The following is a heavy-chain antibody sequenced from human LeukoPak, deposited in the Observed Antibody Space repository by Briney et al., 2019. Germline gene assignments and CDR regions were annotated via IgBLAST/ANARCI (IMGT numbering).Heavy chain of an antibody. CDR1: GFTFNNAW. CDR2: ISYDGSIK. J-gene: IGHJ4*02. V-gene: IGHV3-30-3*01. D-gene: IGHD2-15*01. CDR3: ARDRVVAHYFDY. Sequence: SGGSLRLSCQASGFTFNNAWMSWVRQAPGMGLEWVALISYDGSIKYYADSVEGRFTISRDNSKNALYLQMNSLRPEDTAVYYCARDRVVAHYFDYWGQGTLVTVSS.